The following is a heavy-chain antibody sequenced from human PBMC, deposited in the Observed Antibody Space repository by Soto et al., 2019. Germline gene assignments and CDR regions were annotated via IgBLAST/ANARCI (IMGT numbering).Heavy chain of an antibody. Sequence: ASVKVSCKASGYTFTSYGISWVRQAPGQGLEWMGWISSFNGNTNYAQKVQGRVTLTTDTSTSTTYMELRSLRSDDTAVYYCERGPRYCSTTTCFSGGTWFDPWGQGTLVTVSS. V-gene: IGHV1-18*04. CDR2: ISSFNGNT. CDR3: ERGPRYCSTTTCFSGGTWFDP. J-gene: IGHJ5*02. D-gene: IGHD2-2*01. CDR1: GYTFTSYG.